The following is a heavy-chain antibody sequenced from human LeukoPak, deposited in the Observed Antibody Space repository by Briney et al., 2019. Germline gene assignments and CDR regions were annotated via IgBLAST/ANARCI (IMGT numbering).Heavy chain of an antibody. CDR3: ARDRGRGIDY. CDR2: ISSSSSTI. D-gene: IGHD3-16*01. J-gene: IGHJ4*02. Sequence: GGSLRLSSAASGFTFSSYSMNWVRQAPGKGLEWVSYISSSSSTIYYADSVKGRFTISRDNAKNSLYLQMNSLRAEDTAVYYCARDRGRGIDYWGQGTLVTVSS. CDR1: GFTFSSYS. V-gene: IGHV3-48*01.